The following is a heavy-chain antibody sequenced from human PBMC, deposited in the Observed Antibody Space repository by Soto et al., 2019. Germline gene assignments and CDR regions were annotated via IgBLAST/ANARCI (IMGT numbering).Heavy chain of an antibody. J-gene: IGHJ6*02. Sequence: PSETLSLTCAVSGGSISSSNWWSWVRQPPGKGLEWIGEIYHSGSTNYNPSLKSRATISVDKSKNQFSLKLSSVTAADTAVYYCARIAARPPYYYYGMDVWGQGTTVTVSS. D-gene: IGHD6-6*01. CDR1: GGSISSSNW. CDR2: IYHSGST. CDR3: ARIAARPPYYYYGMDV. V-gene: IGHV4-4*02.